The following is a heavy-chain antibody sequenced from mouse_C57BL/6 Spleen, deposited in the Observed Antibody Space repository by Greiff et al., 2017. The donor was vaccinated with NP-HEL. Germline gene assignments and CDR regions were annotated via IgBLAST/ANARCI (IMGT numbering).Heavy chain of an antibody. CDR2: ISSGSSTI. CDR1: GFTFSDYG. V-gene: IGHV5-17*01. D-gene: IGHD1-1*01. CDR3: ARDPYYYGSSPLDY. Sequence: EVKLVESGGGLVKPGGSLKLSCAASGFTFSDYGMHWVRQAPEKGLEWVADISSGSSTIYYADTVKGRFTISRDNAKNTLFLQMTSLRSEDTAMYYCARDPYYYGSSPLDYWGQGTTLTVSS. J-gene: IGHJ2*01.